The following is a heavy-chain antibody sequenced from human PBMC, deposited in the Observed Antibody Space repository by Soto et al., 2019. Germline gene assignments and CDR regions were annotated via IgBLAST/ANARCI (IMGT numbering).Heavy chain of an antibody. V-gene: IGHV4-30-2*01. CDR3: ARGRLLPAY. D-gene: IGHD6-19*01. CDR2: FSHSGST. J-gene: IGHJ4*02. CDR1: GGSISSGGYS. Sequence: SETLSLTCAVSGGSISSGGYSWSWIRQPPGKGLEWIGYFSHSGSTYYNPSLKSRVTISVDRSKNQFSLKLSSVTAADTAVYYCARGRLLPAYWGQGSLVTVSS.